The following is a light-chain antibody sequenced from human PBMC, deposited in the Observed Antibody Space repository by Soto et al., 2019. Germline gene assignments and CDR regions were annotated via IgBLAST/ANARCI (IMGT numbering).Light chain of an antibody. V-gene: IGKV3-20*01. CDR1: QSVSSSS. CDR2: GAA. Sequence: EIVLTQSPGTLSLSPGERATLSCRASQSVSSSSLAWYQHQPGQAPRVLIYGAASRATGIPDRFSGSGSGTYFTLTINRLEPEDFAVYYCQQYGSSPRTFGGGTKVEIK. CDR3: QQYGSSPRT. J-gene: IGKJ4*01.